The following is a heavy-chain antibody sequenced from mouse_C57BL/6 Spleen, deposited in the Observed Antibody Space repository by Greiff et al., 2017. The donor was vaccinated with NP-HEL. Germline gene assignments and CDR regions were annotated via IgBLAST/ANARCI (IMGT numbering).Heavy chain of an antibody. Sequence: EVQRVESGGGLVKPGGSLKLSCAASGFTFSSYAMSWVRQTPEKRLEWVATISDGGSYTYYPDNVKGRFTISRDNAKNNLYLQMSHLKSEDTAMYYCARDKGDGYYPYYYAMDYWGQGTSVTVSS. V-gene: IGHV5-4*01. D-gene: IGHD2-3*01. CDR1: GFTFSSYA. CDR3: ARDKGDGYYPYYYAMDY. J-gene: IGHJ4*01. CDR2: ISDGGSYT.